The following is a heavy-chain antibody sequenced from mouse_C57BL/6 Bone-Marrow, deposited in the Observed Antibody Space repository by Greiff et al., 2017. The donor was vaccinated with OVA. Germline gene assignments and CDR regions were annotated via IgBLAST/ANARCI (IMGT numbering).Heavy chain of an antibody. J-gene: IGHJ1*03. V-gene: IGHV14-4*01. Sequence: VQLQQSGAELVRPGASVKLSCTASGFNIKDDYMHWVKQRPEQGLEWIGWIDPENGDTEYASKFQGKATITADTSSNTAYLQLSSLTSADTAVYYCTPHYYGSSYWYFDVWGTGTTVTVSS. CDR2: IDPENGDT. D-gene: IGHD1-1*01. CDR3: TPHYYGSSYWYFDV. CDR1: GFNIKDDY.